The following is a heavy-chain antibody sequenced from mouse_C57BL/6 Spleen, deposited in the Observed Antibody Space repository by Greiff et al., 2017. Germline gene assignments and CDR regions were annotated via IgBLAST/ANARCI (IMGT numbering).Heavy chain of an antibody. CDR2: IDPSDSET. D-gene: IGHD2-13*01. Sequence: QVQLQQPGAELVRPGSSVKLSCKASGYTFTSYWMHWVKQRPIQGLEWIGNIDPSDSETHYNQKFKDKATLTVDKSSSTAYLQLSSLTSEDAAVYYCARWNYDDSWFAYWGQGTLVTVSA. J-gene: IGHJ3*01. CDR1: GYTFTSYW. V-gene: IGHV1-52*01. CDR3: ARWNYDDSWFAY.